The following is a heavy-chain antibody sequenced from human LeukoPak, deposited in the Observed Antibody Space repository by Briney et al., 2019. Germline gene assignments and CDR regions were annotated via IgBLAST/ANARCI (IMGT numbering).Heavy chain of an antibody. Sequence: PGGSLRLSCVASGFTFNTYSMIWVRQAPGKGLEWVSYISSSSNTIQYADSVKGRFTISRDNAKNSLYLRMNSLRDEDTAVYYCARVRSSWYYFDYWGQGTLVTVSS. J-gene: IGHJ4*02. D-gene: IGHD6-13*01. CDR2: ISSSSNTI. CDR3: ARVRSSWYYFDY. V-gene: IGHV3-48*02. CDR1: GFTFNTYS.